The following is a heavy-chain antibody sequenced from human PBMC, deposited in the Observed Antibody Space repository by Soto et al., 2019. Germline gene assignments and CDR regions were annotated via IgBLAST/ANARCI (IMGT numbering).Heavy chain of an antibody. CDR1: GFTFSSYG. CDR3: TRDPLIAVAAYDAFDI. J-gene: IGHJ3*02. D-gene: IGHD6-19*01. V-gene: IGHV3-33*01. CDR2: IWYDGSNK. Sequence: GGSLRLSCAASGFTFSSYGMHWVRQAPGKGLEWVAVIWYDGSNKYYADSVKGRYTISRDDSKNTVYLQMNSLGAEDTAVYYCTRDPLIAVAAYDAFDIWGQGTSVTGSS.